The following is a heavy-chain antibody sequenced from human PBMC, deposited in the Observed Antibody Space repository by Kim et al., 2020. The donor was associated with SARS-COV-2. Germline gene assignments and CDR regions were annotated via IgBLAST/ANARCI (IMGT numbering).Heavy chain of an antibody. J-gene: IGHJ5*02. Sequence: SETLSLTCTVSGGSISSYYWSWIRQPPGKGLEWIGYIYYSGSTNYNPSLKSRVTISVDTSKNQFSLKLSSVTAADTAVYYCARDSPYDSSGYYCLDPWGQGTLVTVSS. CDR1: GGSISSYY. V-gene: IGHV4-59*01. CDR3: ARDSPYDSSGYYCLDP. D-gene: IGHD3-22*01. CDR2: IYYSGST.